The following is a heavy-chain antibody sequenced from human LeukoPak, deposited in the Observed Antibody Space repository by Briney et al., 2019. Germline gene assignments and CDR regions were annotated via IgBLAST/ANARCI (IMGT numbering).Heavy chain of an antibody. CDR1: GFTFSNYW. CDR3: TRAPGRMVVAGTVDY. D-gene: IGHD6-19*01. CDR2: INQDGSEE. J-gene: IGHJ4*02. V-gene: IGHV3-7*03. Sequence: GGSLRLSCAASGFTFSNYWMTWVRQAPGKGLEWVAHINQDGSEEHYMDSAKARFTISRDNAKNSLSLQMNSLRAEDTAMYYCTRAPGRMVVAGTVDYWGQGTLVTVSS.